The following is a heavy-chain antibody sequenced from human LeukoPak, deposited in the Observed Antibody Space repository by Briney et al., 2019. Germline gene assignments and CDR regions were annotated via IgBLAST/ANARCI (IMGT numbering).Heavy chain of an antibody. CDR3: ARQLYGSDY. J-gene: IGHJ4*02. CDR2: VNHSGYT. V-gene: IGHV4-34*01. D-gene: IGHD4-17*01. Sequence: PSETLSLTCGASGVSFTTYWSWIRQSPENGLEWIGEVNHSGYTNYNPSLKGRVSISVDTSKNQFSLKLSSVTAADTAVYYCARQLYGSDYWGQGTLVTVSS. CDR1: GVSFTTY.